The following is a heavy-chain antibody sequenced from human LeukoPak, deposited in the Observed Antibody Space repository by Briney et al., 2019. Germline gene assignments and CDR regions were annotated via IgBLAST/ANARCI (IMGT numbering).Heavy chain of an antibody. CDR2: ISSYSTTK. CDR3: ARDHYSSSALDY. V-gene: IGHV3-48*04. CDR1: GFTFSSYY. D-gene: IGHD6-13*01. J-gene: IGHJ4*02. Sequence: PGGSLRLSCAASGFTFSSYYMNWVRLAPGKGLEWVADISSYSTTKYYADSVKGRFTISRDNAKNSLYLQMNSLRAEDTAVYYCARDHYSSSALDYWGQGTLVTVSS.